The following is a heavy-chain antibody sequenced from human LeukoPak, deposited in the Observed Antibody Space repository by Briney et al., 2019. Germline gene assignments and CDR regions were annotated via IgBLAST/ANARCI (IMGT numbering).Heavy chain of an antibody. V-gene: IGHV4-59*08. J-gene: IGHJ3*02. D-gene: IGHD6-13*01. CDR3: ARHGPLAAAGPNYDAFDI. CDR1: GGSISSYY. Sequence: SETLSLTCTVSGGSISSYYWSWIRQPPGKGLEWIGYIYYSGSTNYYPSLKSRVTISVDTSKNQFSLKLSSVTAADTAVYYCARHGPLAAAGPNYDAFDIWGQGTMVTVSS. CDR2: IYYSGST.